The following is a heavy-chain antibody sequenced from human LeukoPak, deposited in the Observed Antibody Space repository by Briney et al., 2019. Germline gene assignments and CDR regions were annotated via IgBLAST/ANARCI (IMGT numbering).Heavy chain of an antibody. Sequence: GGSLRLSCAASGFTFSSYAMHWVRQAPGKGLEWVAVISYDGSNKYYADSVKGRFTISRDNSKNTLYLQMNSLRAEDTAVYYCAQGYGAFDYWGQGTLVTVSS. J-gene: IGHJ4*02. D-gene: IGHD4/OR15-4a*01. CDR1: GFTFSSYA. V-gene: IGHV3-30-3*01. CDR3: AQGYGAFDY. CDR2: ISYDGSNK.